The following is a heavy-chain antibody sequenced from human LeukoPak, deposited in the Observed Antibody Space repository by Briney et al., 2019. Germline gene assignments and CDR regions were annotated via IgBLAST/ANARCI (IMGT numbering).Heavy chain of an antibody. V-gene: IGHV1-2*02. J-gene: IGHJ4*02. CDR1: GYTFTGYY. D-gene: IGHD3-22*01. CDR2: INPNSGGT. CDR3: AREGDDSSGYHDLYFDY. Sequence: GSVKVSCNASGYTFTGYYMHWVRQAPGQGLEWMGWINPNSGGTNYAQKFQGRVTMTRDTSISTAYMELSRLRSDDTAVYYCAREGDDSSGYHDLYFDYWGQGTLVTVSS.